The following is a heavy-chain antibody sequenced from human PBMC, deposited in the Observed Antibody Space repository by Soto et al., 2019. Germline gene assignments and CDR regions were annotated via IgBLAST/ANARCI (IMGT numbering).Heavy chain of an antibody. CDR2: ISTGSDYV. J-gene: IGHJ5*02. CDR3: ARDSRIVARPAMGSVGFDP. D-gene: IGHD2-2*01. V-gene: IGHV3-21*06. Sequence: EVQLVESGGGLVKPGGSLRLSCATSGFTFSSYSMNWVRQAPGKDLEWISSISTGSDYVYYADSVAGRFTISRDNAKSPLYLQMNSLRAEDTAVYYCARDSRIVARPAMGSVGFDPWGQGTLVTVSS. CDR1: GFTFSSYS.